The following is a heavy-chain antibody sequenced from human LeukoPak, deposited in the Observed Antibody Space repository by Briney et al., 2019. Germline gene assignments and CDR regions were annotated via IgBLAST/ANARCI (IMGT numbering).Heavy chain of an antibody. D-gene: IGHD3-16*01. V-gene: IGHV4-59*06. J-gene: IGHJ4*02. CDR3: ARVTSLNGNHWGYFDY. Sequence: SETLSLTCTVSGGSISSYYWSWIRQPPGKGPEWVGYIYYSGNTYYNPSLKSRLTISVDTSETQFSLRLSSVTAADTAIYYCARVTSLNGNHWGYFDYWGQGTLVTVSS. CDR2: IYYSGNT. CDR1: GGSISSYY.